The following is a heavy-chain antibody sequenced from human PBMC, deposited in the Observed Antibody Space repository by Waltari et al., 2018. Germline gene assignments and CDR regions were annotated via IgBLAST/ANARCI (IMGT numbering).Heavy chain of an antibody. Sequence: QVQMVQSRAEVRKPGASVMVSCKTSGSTFTDSFLHWVRQAPGQGPDWMGGIKSQSGYTKYAQKFQGRVTMTRETSISTVYMELSSLTSDDTAVYFCVGGESISVRWFDPWGQGTLVTVSS. V-gene: IGHV1-2*02. CDR2: IKSQSGYT. J-gene: IGHJ5*02. CDR3: VGGESISVRWFDP. D-gene: IGHD3-3*01. CDR1: GSTFTDSF.